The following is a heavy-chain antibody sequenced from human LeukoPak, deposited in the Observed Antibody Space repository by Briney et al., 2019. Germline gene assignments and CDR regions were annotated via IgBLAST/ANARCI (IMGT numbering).Heavy chain of an antibody. CDR3: AELGITMIGGV. CDR1: GFTFCIYE. CDR2: ISSSGSTI. J-gene: IGHJ6*04. Sequence: QAGGSLRLSCAASGFTFCIYEMNCVRHSPERGLEWVSYISSSGSTIYYADSVKGRFTISRDNAKNSLYLQMHSLRVEDTAVYYCAELGITMIGGVWGKGTTVTISS. D-gene: IGHD3-10*02. V-gene: IGHV3-48*03.